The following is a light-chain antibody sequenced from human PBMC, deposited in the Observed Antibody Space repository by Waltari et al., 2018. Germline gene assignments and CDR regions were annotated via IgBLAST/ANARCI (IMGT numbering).Light chain of an antibody. V-gene: IGLV2-11*01. Sequence: QSALTQPRSVSGSPGQSVTISCTGTRSDAGGYNSVSWYQQDPGKAPKLLIFDVSERPSGVSDRFSGSKSGNTASLTISGLQAEDEADYHCCSFAAGNTVIFGGGTKLTVV. CDR3: CSFAAGNTVI. CDR2: DVS. J-gene: IGLJ2*01. CDR1: RSDAGGYNS.